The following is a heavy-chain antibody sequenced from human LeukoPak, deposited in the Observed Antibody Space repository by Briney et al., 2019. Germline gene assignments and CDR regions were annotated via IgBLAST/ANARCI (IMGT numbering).Heavy chain of an antibody. V-gene: IGHV3-64*01. Sequence: PGGSLRLSRTASGFTFSSYAMHWVRQAPGKGLEHVSGISSNGHSTYYANSVKARFTISRDNSKNSLFLQMGSLRAEDMAVYYCARTTGASPFSFSDYYMDVWGNGTTITISS. CDR3: ARTTGASPFSFSDYYMDV. CDR1: GFTFSSYA. J-gene: IGHJ6*03. CDR2: ISSNGHST. D-gene: IGHD1-1*01.